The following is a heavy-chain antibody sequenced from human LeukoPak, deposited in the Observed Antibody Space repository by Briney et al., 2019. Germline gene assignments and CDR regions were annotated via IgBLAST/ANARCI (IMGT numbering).Heavy chain of an antibody. V-gene: IGHV3-66*01. CDR3: ARDLYDFWSGYYTDSFDY. CDR1: GFTVSSNY. J-gene: IGHJ4*02. CDR2: IYSGGNT. Sequence: PGGSLRLSCAASGFTVSSNYMSWVRQAPGKGLEWVSVIYSGGNTYYADSVKGRFTISRDNSKNTLYLQMNSLRAEDTAVYYCARDLYDFWSGYYTDSFDYWGQGTLVTVSS. D-gene: IGHD3-3*01.